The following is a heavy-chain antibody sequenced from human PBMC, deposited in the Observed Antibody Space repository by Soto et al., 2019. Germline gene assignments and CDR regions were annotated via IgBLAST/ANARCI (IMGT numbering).Heavy chain of an antibody. CDR1: GFTFSRYA. Sequence: EVQLLESGGGLVQPGGSLRLSCAASGFTFSRYAMNWVRQAPGKGLEWVSTVNSNGGSTSYADSVKGRFTISRDNSENTLYLQINSLRAEDTAVYYCAKLTYVGPVDYWGQGTLVTVSS. V-gene: IGHV3-23*01. CDR2: VNSNGGST. J-gene: IGHJ4*02. CDR3: AKLTYVGPVDY. D-gene: IGHD3-16*01.